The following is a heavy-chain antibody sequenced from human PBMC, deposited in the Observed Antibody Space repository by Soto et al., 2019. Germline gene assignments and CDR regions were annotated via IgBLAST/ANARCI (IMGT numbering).Heavy chain of an antibody. V-gene: IGHV1-69*06. CDR3: ARDTPYCSVGSCLFDY. CDR1: GGTFSSYA. J-gene: IGHJ4*02. CDR2: IIPIFGTA. D-gene: IGHD2-15*01. Sequence: GASVKVSCKRSGGTFSSYAISWVRQAPGQGLEWMGGIIPIFGTANYAQKFQGRVTITADKSTTTAYMELSSLRSEDTAVYYCARDTPYCSVGSCLFDYWGQGTLVTVSS.